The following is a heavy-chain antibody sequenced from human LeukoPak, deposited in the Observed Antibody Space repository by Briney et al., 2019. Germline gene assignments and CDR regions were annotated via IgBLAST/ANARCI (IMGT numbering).Heavy chain of an antibody. CDR3: ARARSFYYDSSGYYLVY. CDR2: INPNSGGT. D-gene: IGHD3-22*01. CDR1: GYTLTGYY. V-gene: IGHV1-2*02. J-gene: IGHJ4*02. Sequence: ASVKVSCKASGYTLTGYYMHWVRQAPGQGLEWMGWINPNSGGTNYAQKFQGRVTMTRDTSISTAYMELSSLRSEDTAVYYCARARSFYYDSSGYYLVYWGQGTLVTVSS.